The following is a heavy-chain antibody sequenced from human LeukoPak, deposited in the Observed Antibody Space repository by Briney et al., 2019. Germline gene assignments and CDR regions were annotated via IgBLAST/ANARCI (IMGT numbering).Heavy chain of an antibody. V-gene: IGHV3-53*01. CDR3: ALWGSSGYYYGPQYFQH. CDR1: GFTVSSSY. D-gene: IGHD3-22*01. Sequence: GGSLRLSCAVSGFTVSSSYMSWVRQAPGKGLEWVSVIYTGGGTYYADSVKGRFTISRDNSKNTLYLQMNSLRAEDTAVYYCALWGSSGYYYGPQYFQHWGQGTLVTVSS. CDR2: IYTGGGT. J-gene: IGHJ1*01.